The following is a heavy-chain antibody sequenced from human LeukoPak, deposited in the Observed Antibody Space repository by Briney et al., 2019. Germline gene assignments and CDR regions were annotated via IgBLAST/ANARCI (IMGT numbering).Heavy chain of an antibody. CDR2: IKQDGSEK. CDR3: ARGRYGSGSYYLDY. D-gene: IGHD3-10*01. CDR1: GSTFSSYS. Sequence: PGGSLRLSCAASGSTFSSYSMSWVRQAPGKGLEWVANIKQDGSEKYYVDSVKGRFTISRDNAKNSLYLQMNSLRAEDTAVYYCARGRYGSGSYYLDYWGQGTLVTVSS. J-gene: IGHJ4*02. V-gene: IGHV3-7*01.